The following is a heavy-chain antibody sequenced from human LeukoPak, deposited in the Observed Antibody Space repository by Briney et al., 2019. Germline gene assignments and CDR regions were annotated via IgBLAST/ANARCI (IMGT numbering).Heavy chain of an antibody. CDR2: INAGNGNK. D-gene: IGHD3-10*01. Sequence: PGASVKVSCKASGYTFTSYAMHWVRQAPGQRLEWMGWINAGNGNKKYSQKFQGRVTITRDTSASTAYMELSSLRSEDTAVYYCARDLRYYYGSAYYGMDVWGKGTTVTVSS. CDR1: GYTFTSYA. CDR3: ARDLRYYYGSAYYGMDV. J-gene: IGHJ6*04. V-gene: IGHV1-3*01.